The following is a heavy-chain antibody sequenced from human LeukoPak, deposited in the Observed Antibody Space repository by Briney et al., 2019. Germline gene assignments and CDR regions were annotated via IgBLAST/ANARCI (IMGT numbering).Heavy chain of an antibody. CDR2: ITYDGYYK. Sequence: PGGSLRLSCAASGVTSTTYGMRSGRQSPGKGLEWVALITYDGYYKYYSDSVKGRFTISSDTSKNTLYLQMNSLRGEDTAVYYCARDLRAVVRASPKGNCGQGTLVTVSS. D-gene: IGHD3-10*02. CDR3: ARDLRAVVRASPKGN. CDR1: GVTSTTYG. V-gene: IGHV3-30*03. J-gene: IGHJ4*02.